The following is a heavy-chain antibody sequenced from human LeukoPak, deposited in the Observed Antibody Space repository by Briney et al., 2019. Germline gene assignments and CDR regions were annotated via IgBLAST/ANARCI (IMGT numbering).Heavy chain of an antibody. J-gene: IGHJ4*02. Sequence: PGRSLRLSCAASGFTFSSYSMNWVRQAPGKGLEWVSSISSSSSYIYYADSVKGRFTISRGNAKNSLYLQMNSLRAEDTAVYYCARENGASDYVWGSYRYLDYWGQGTLVTVSS. CDR1: GFTFSSYS. CDR3: ARENGASDYVWGSYRYLDY. D-gene: IGHD3-16*02. CDR2: ISSSSSYI. V-gene: IGHV3-21*01.